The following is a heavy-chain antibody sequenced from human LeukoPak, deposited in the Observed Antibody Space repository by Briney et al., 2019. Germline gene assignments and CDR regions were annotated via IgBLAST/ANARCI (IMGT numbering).Heavy chain of an antibody. Sequence: PGGSLRLSCAASGFTFSSYWMSWVRQAPGKGLEWVSVLYSGGGTDYGDSVKGRFTISRDNFKNTLYLQMNSLRAEDTAVYYCARSSLGYHYVFDIWGLGTMVTVSS. CDR1: GFTFSSYW. D-gene: IGHD1-1*01. CDR2: LYSGGGT. CDR3: ARSSLGYHYVFDI. V-gene: IGHV3-53*01. J-gene: IGHJ3*02.